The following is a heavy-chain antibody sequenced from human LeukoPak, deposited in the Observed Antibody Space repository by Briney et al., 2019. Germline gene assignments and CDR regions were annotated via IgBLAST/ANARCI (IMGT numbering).Heavy chain of an antibody. CDR1: GFTFDDYA. Sequence: GGSLRLSCAASGFTFDDYAMHWVRQAPGKGLEWVSLISGDGGSTYYADSVKGRFTISRDNSKNSLYLQMNSLRTEDTALYYCAKDTRPAQTIHGRDVWGQGTTVTVSS. CDR2: ISGDGGST. D-gene: IGHD2-2*01. CDR3: AKDTRPAQTIHGRDV. V-gene: IGHV3-43*02. J-gene: IGHJ6*02.